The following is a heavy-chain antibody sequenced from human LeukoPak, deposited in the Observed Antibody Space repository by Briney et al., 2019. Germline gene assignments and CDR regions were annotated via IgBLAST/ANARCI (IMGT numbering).Heavy chain of an antibody. D-gene: IGHD2-15*01. CDR3: ARDASRYCSGGNCYSGLLGYFDY. J-gene: IGHJ4*02. CDR2: IKQDGSEK. CDR1: GFTFRNYW. V-gene: IGHV3-7*01. Sequence: PGGSLRLSCAASGFTFRNYWMNWVRQAPGKGLEWVANIKQDGSEKYYVDSVKGRFTISRDNAKNSLYLQMNSLRAEDTAVYYCARDASRYCSGGNCYSGLLGYFDYWGQGTLVTVSS.